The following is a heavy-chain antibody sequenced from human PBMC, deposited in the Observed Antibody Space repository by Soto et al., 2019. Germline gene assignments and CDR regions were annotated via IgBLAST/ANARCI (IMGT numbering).Heavy chain of an antibody. CDR1: GDSVSSNSAA. CDR2: TYYRSKWYN. V-gene: IGHV6-1*01. D-gene: IGHD6-19*01. CDR3: ARVGFPGIDSQWLVFDY. Sequence: PSQTLSLTCAISGDSVSSNSAAWNWIRQSPSRGLEWLGRTYYRSKWYNDYAVSVKSRITINPDTSKNQFSLQLNSVTPEDTAVYYCARVGFPGIDSQWLVFDYWGQGTLVTVSS. J-gene: IGHJ4*02.